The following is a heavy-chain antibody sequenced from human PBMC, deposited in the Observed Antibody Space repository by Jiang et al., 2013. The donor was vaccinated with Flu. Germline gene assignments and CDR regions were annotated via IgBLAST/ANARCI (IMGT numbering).Heavy chain of an antibody. Sequence: QTLSLTCAISGDSVSRNTGWNWIRQSPTRGLEWLGRTYYNSKWYNDYAVSVKSRIIINPDTSKNQFSLHLNSVTPEDTAVYYCARGWLQSGGFDNWGQGTLVTVSS. CDR3: ARGWLQSGGFDN. CDR1: GDSVSRNTG. CDR2: TYYNSKWYN. D-gene: IGHD5-24*01. J-gene: IGHJ4*02. V-gene: IGHV6-1*01.